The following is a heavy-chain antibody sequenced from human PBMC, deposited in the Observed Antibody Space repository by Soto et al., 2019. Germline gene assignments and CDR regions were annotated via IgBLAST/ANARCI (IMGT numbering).Heavy chain of an antibody. CDR3: ARETWIQLSIDY. CDR1: GFTFSSYA. V-gene: IGHV3-23*01. Sequence: PGGSLRLSCAASGFTFSSYAMSWVRQAPGKGLEWVSAISGSGSSIYYADSVKGRFTISRDNSKNTLYLQMNSLRAEDTAVYYCARETWIQLSIDYWGQGTLVTVS. J-gene: IGHJ4*02. D-gene: IGHD5-18*01. CDR2: ISGSGSSI.